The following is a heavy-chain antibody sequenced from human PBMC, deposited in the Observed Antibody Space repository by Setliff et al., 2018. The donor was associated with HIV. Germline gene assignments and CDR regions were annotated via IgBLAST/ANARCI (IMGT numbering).Heavy chain of an antibody. D-gene: IGHD6-6*01. J-gene: IGHJ4*02. CDR3: ARDPSKAARPWGYSDY. V-gene: IGHV1-3*01. Sequence: ASVKVSCKASEYTFTLYGIHWVRQAPGQRPEWVGWINAGNGDTEYSQKFQGRVTITRDTSASTAYMELSSLRSEDTAVFYCARDPSKAARPWGYSDYWGQGTLVTVSS. CDR1: EYTFTLYG. CDR2: INAGNGDT.